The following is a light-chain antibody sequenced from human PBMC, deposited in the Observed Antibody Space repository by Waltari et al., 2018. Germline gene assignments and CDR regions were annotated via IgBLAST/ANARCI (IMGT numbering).Light chain of an antibody. CDR2: SAS. CDR3: QQYYDTLYT. Sequence: DIVMTQSPDSLTVSLVERAPITCTSSQSVLFSSNKKNYLAWYQQKPGQHPKLLIYSASTRESGVPDRLSGSGAGTDVTLTISSLQAEDVAVYYCQQYYDTLYTFGQGTKLEIK. CDR1: QSVLFSSNKKNY. J-gene: IGKJ2*01. V-gene: IGKV4-1*01.